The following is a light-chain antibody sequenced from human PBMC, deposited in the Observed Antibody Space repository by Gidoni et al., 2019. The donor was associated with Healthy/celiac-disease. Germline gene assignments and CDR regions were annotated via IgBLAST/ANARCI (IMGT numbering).Light chain of an antibody. CDR1: QSVSSSY. CDR2: GAS. Sequence: EIVLTQSPGTLSLSPGERATLSCRASQSVSSSYLAWYQQKPGQAPRLLIYGASSRATGIPERFSGSGSGTDVTLTISRLEPEDFAVYYCQQYGSSLHTFGQGTKLEIK. CDR3: QQYGSSLHT. V-gene: IGKV3-20*01. J-gene: IGKJ2*01.